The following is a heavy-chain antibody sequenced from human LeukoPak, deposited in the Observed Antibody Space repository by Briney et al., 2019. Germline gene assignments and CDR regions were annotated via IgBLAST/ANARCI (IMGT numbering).Heavy chain of an antibody. CDR3: ARDLRVRGVPDY. CDR2: IRYDGSNK. CDR1: GFTFSSYG. J-gene: IGHJ4*02. D-gene: IGHD3-10*01. V-gene: IGHV3-30*02. Sequence: GGSLRLSCAASGFTFSSYGMHGVRQAPGKGLEWVAFIRYDGSNKYYADSVKGRFTISRDNSKNSLYLQMNSLRAEDTAVYYCARDLRVRGVPDYWGQGTLVTVSS.